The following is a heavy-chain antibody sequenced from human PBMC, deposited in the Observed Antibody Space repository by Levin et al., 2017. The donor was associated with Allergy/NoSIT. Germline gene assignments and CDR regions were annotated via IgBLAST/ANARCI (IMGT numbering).Heavy chain of an antibody. CDR3: AHTTCELGSTYFDF. J-gene: IGHJ3*01. D-gene: IGHD1-7*01. V-gene: IGHV2-5*02. CDR1: GFSLGTSVVG. CDR2: IYWDDDK. Sequence: SGPTLVKPTQTLTLTCTFSGFSLGTSVVGVGWIRQPPGKALEWLAVIYWDDDKYYSPSLKSRLTITKDTSTNQVVLTMTNMDPVDTAAYYCAHTTCELGSTYFDFWGQGTMVIISS.